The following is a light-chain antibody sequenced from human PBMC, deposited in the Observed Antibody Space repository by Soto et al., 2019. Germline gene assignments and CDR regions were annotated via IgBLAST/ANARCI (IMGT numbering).Light chain of an antibody. Sequence: QSVLTQPPSVSAAPGQRVTISCSGSTANIENNYVSWYQQLPGTAPKLLIYENNKRPSGIPDRFSGSKSGTSATLGITGLQTGDEADYYCGTWDSGLSAVVFGGGTKLTVL. CDR2: ENN. CDR1: TANIENNY. CDR3: GTWDSGLSAVV. J-gene: IGLJ2*01. V-gene: IGLV1-51*02.